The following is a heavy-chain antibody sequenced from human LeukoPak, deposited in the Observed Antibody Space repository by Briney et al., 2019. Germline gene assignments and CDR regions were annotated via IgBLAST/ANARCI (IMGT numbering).Heavy chain of an antibody. J-gene: IGHJ4*02. V-gene: IGHV3-33*01. CDR3: ARDHSSGWYSDYFDY. Sequence: SGGSLRLSCAASGFTFSSYGMHWVRQAPGKGLEWVADIWYDGSNKYYADSVKGRSTISRDNSKNTLYLQMNSLRAEDTAVYYCARDHSSGWYSDYFDYWGQGTLVTVSS. CDR2: IWYDGSNK. CDR1: GFTFSSYG. D-gene: IGHD6-19*01.